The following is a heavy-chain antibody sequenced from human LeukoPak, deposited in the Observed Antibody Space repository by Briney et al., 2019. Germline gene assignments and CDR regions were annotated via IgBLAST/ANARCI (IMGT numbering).Heavy chain of an antibody. Sequence: PSETLSLTCAVYGGSSSGYYWSWIRQPPGKGLEWIGEINHSGSTNYNPSLKSRVTISVDTSKNQFSLKLSSVTAADTAVYYCAGDRIFPLYYMDVWGKGTTVTVSS. CDR1: GGSSSGYY. CDR2: INHSGST. V-gene: IGHV4-34*01. J-gene: IGHJ6*03. D-gene: IGHD3-3*01. CDR3: AGDRIFPLYYMDV.